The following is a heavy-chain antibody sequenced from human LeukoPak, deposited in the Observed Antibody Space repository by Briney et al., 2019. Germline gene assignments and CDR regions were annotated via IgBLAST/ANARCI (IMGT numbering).Heavy chain of an antibody. Sequence: ASETLSLTCAVSGGSVSSGGYYWSWIRQPPGKGLEWIGYIYYSGSTNYNPSLKSRLTISLDTSQSQFSLRLSPVTAADTAVYYCARVHLGGSNAMDVWGQGTTVTVSS. CDR3: ARVHLGGSNAMDV. CDR1: GGSVSSGGYY. CDR2: IYYSGST. V-gene: IGHV4-61*08. J-gene: IGHJ6*02. D-gene: IGHD3-16*01.